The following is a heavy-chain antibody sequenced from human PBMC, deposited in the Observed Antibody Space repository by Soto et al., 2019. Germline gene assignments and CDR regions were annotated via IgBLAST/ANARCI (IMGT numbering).Heavy chain of an antibody. J-gene: IGHJ1*01. V-gene: IGHV1-3*01. Sequence: QVQLVQSGAEVKKPGASVKVSCKASGYTFTSYAMHWVRQAPGQRLEWMGWINADNGNTKYSQKLQGRVTITRDTTASTTYKEVSRLIAEDEAAYYCSASPRRSVGTHVGYFNLWGQGTLVTVSS. CDR2: INADNGNT. D-gene: IGHD1-26*01. CDR3: SASPRRSVGTHVGYFNL. CDR1: GYTFTSYA.